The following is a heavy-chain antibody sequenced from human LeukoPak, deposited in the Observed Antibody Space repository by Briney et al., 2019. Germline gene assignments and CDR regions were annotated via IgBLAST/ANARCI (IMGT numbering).Heavy chain of an antibody. CDR3: ARFLATWDYYYMDV. CDR2: INQDGSEK. D-gene: IGHD3-3*01. Sequence: PGGSLRLSCEASGIRFSNYWMSWVRQAPGKGLEWVANINQDGSEKYYVDSVKGRFTISRDNAKNSLYLQMNSLRADDTAVYYCARFLATWDYYYMDVWGTGTTVTVSS. CDR1: GIRFSNYW. V-gene: IGHV3-7*01. J-gene: IGHJ6*03.